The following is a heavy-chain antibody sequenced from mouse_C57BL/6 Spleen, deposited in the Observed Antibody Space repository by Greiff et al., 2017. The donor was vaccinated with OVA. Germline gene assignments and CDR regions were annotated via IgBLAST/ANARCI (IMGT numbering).Heavy chain of an antibody. CDR3: ARYEVTTPRYYAMDY. CDR1: GFTFTDYY. D-gene: IGHD2-3*01. V-gene: IGHV7-3*01. J-gene: IGHJ4*01. Sequence: EVKLVESGGGLVQPGGSLSLSCAASGFTFTDYYMSWVRQPPGKALEWLGFIRNKANGYTTEYSASVKGRFTISRDNSQSILYLQMNALRAEDSATDYCARYEVTTPRYYAMDYWGQGTSVTVSS. CDR2: IRNKANGYTT.